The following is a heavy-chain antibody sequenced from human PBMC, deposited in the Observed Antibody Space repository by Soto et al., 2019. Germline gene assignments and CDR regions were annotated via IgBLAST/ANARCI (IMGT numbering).Heavy chain of an antibody. Sequence: ASVKVSCKASGYTFTSYGISWVRQAPGQGLEWMGWISAYNGNTNYAQKLQGRVTMTTDTSTSTAYMELRSLRSDDTAVYYCARVIVPPKKETNCGGDCYSYYFDYWGQGTLVTVSS. J-gene: IGHJ4*02. CDR1: GYTFTSYG. V-gene: IGHV1-18*04. CDR3: ARVIVPPKKETNCGGDCYSYYFDY. CDR2: ISAYNGNT. D-gene: IGHD2-21*02.